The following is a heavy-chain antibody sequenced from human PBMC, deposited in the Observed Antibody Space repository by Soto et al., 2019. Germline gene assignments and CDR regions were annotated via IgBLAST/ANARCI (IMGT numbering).Heavy chain of an antibody. Sequence: SETLSLSCTITGGSIRSNYWSRIPQPPGKGLEWIGYIYYSGSTNYNPSLKSRVTISVDTSKNQFSLKLSSVTAADTAVYYCARRIRYSGSYLDAFDIWGQGTMVT. J-gene: IGHJ3*02. CDR3: ARRIRYSGSYLDAFDI. CDR2: IYYSGST. D-gene: IGHD1-26*01. V-gene: IGHV4-59*08. CDR1: GGSIRSNY.